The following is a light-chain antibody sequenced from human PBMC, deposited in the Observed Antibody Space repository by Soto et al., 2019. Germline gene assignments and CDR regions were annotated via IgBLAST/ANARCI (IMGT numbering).Light chain of an antibody. CDR3: QSFDTSLGRSV. CDR1: SSNIGSNY. Sequence: QSVLTQPPSVSAAPGQKVTISCSGGSSNIGSNYVSWYQHFPGTAPQLLIYDNNKRPSGIPDRFSGSKSGTSATLGITGLQTGDEADYSCQSFDTSLGRSVFGGGTKLTVL. V-gene: IGLV1-51*01. CDR2: DNN. J-gene: IGLJ2*01.